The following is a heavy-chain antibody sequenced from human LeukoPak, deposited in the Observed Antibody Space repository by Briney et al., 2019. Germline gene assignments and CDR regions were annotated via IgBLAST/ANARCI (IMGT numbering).Heavy chain of an antibody. D-gene: IGHD3-9*01. CDR2: INSDGSST. CDR1: GFTFSSYW. Sequence: GGSLRLSRAASGFTFSSYWMHWVRQAPGKGLVWVSRINSDGSSTSYADSVKGRFTISRDNAKNTLYLQMNSLRAEDTAVYYCARDQSRYFDSFNEANWFDPWGQGTLVTVSS. J-gene: IGHJ5*02. CDR3: ARDQSRYFDSFNEANWFDP. V-gene: IGHV3-74*01.